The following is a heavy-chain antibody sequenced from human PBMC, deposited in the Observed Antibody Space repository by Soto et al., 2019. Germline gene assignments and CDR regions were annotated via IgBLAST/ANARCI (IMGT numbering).Heavy chain of an antibody. Sequence: EVQLLESGGGLVQPGGSLRLSCAASGFTFSSYAMSWVRQAPGKGLEWVSAISGSGGSTYYADSVKGRFTTSRDNSKNTLYLQMNSLRAEDTAVYYCANHRERRSYGGIMRDYWGQGTLVTVSS. CDR1: GFTFSSYA. CDR2: ISGSGGST. J-gene: IGHJ4*02. D-gene: IGHD5-18*01. CDR3: ANHRERRSYGGIMRDY. V-gene: IGHV3-23*01.